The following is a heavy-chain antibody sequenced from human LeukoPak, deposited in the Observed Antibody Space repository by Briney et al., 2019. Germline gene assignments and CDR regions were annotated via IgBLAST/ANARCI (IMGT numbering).Heavy chain of an antibody. V-gene: IGHV3-9*01. CDR2: ISWNSGTI. J-gene: IGHJ4*02. CDR3: AKVVGGFAFDY. CDR1: GFSFEDYA. D-gene: IGHD2-15*01. Sequence: GGSLRLSCAASGFSFEDYAMHWVRQAPGKGLEWVSGISWNSGTIGYADSVKGRFTISRDNAKNSLYLQMNSLRAEDTALYYCAKVVGGFAFDYWGQGTLVTVSS.